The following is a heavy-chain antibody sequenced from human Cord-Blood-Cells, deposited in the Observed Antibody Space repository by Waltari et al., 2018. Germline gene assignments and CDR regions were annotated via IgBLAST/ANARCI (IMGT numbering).Heavy chain of an antibody. CDR2: FDPEDGET. CDR1: GYTPTELH. CDR3: ATGFDGDYWYFDL. Sequence: QVQRVQSGAEVKKPGASGKVSCKVSGYTPTELHLLWVRQAPGKGLEWMGGFDPEDGETIYAQKFQGRVTMTEDTSTDTAYMELSSLRSEDTAVYYCATGFDGDYWYFDLWGRGTLVTVSS. D-gene: IGHD4-17*01. V-gene: IGHV1-24*01. J-gene: IGHJ2*01.